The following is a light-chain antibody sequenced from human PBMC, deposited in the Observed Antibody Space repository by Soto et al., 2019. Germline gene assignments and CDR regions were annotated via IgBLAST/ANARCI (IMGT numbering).Light chain of an antibody. CDR3: QQYGSSPIT. J-gene: IGKJ5*01. CDR2: DAS. V-gene: IGKV3D-20*01. CDR1: ERVSSSY. Sequence: IVLTQSPATMSLSPGERATLSCGASERVSSSYVAWYQMKAGLAPRLLIHDASTSASGIPDRFRGSKSGTDFTLTIRGLQPEDAALYYCQQYGSSPITFGQGTRLE.